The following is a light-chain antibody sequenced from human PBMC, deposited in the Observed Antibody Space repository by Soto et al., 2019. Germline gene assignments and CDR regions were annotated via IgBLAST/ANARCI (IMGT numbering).Light chain of an antibody. Sequence: EIVLTQSPGTLSVSPGERATLSCRASQSVRSSYLAWYQQKPGQAPRLLIYGASTRATGIPDRFSGSGSGIDFTLTITRLEPEDFAVYYCQQYGSSRCTFGQGTKLEIK. CDR2: GAS. CDR1: QSVRSSY. CDR3: QQYGSSRCT. V-gene: IGKV3-20*01. J-gene: IGKJ2*02.